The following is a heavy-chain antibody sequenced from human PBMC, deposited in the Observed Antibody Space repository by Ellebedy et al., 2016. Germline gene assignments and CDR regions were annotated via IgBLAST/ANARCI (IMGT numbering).Heavy chain of an antibody. CDR2: INPSGGST. J-gene: IGHJ6*03. Sequence: ASVKVSCKASGYTFTSYYMHWVRQAPGQGLEWMGIINPSGGSTSYAQKFQGRVTITADKSTSTAYMELSSLRSEDTAVYYCARDDHVDTAMVTGYYYYYMDVWGKGTTVTVSS. V-gene: IGHV1-46*01. D-gene: IGHD5-18*01. CDR3: ARDDHVDTAMVTGYYYYYMDV. CDR1: GYTFTSYY.